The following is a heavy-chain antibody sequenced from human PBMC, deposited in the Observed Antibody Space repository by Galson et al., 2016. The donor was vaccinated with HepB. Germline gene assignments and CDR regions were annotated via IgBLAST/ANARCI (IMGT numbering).Heavy chain of an antibody. Sequence: SETLSLTCTVSGGSIGPYYWSWVRQPPGKGLEWIGYIDSSGSTNYNPSLQSRVTISVDTSKNQFSLKLNSVTAADTAVYYCARDFGGNDFWGQGTLVTVSS. CDR1: GGSIGPYY. CDR2: IDSSGST. V-gene: IGHV4-59*01. J-gene: IGHJ4*02. D-gene: IGHD3-3*01. CDR3: ARDFGGNDF.